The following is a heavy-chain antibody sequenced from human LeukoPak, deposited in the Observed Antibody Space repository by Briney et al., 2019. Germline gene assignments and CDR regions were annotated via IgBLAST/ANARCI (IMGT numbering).Heavy chain of an antibody. Sequence: PSETLSLTCTVSGGSISSSSYYWGWIRQPPGKGLEWIGSIYYSGSTYYNPSLKSRVTISVDTSKNQFSLKLSSVTAADTAVYYCAGISSGWLGTDYWGQGTLVTVSS. CDR2: IYYSGST. J-gene: IGHJ4*02. D-gene: IGHD6-19*01. CDR1: GGSISSSSYY. CDR3: AGISSGWLGTDY. V-gene: IGHV4-39*01.